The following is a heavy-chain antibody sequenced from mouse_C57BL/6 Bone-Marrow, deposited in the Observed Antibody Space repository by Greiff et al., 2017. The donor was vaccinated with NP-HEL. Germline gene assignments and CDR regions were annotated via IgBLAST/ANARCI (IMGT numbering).Heavy chain of an antibody. CDR1: GYTFTSYW. D-gene: IGHD2-5*01. J-gene: IGHJ4*01. V-gene: IGHV1-64*01. CDR2: IHPNSGST. CDR3: ARNSNYGGYAMDY. Sequence: VQLQQPGAELVKPGASVKLSCKASGYTFTSYWMHWVKQRPGQGLEWIGMIHPNSGSTNYNEKFKSKATLTVDKSSSTAYMQLSSLTSEDSAVYYCARNSNYGGYAMDYWGQGTSVTVSS.